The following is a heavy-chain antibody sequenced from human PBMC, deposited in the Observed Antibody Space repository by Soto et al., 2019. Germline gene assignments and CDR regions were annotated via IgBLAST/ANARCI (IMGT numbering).Heavy chain of an antibody. Sequence: EVQLVESGGGLVQPGGSLRLSCAASGFTFSDHYMDWVRQAPGKGLEWVGRTRNKANSYTTEYAASVKGRFTISRDDSKNSLYLQMNSLETEDTAVYYCARLAVGAYYFDYWGQGTLVTVSS. V-gene: IGHV3-72*01. D-gene: IGHD1-26*01. CDR3: ARLAVGAYYFDY. J-gene: IGHJ4*02. CDR2: TRNKANSYTT. CDR1: GFTFSDHY.